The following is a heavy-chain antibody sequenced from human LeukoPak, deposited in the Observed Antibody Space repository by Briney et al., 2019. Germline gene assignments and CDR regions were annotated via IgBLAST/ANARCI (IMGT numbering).Heavy chain of an antibody. CDR2: FDPEDGET. D-gene: IGHD3-10*01. V-gene: IGHV1-24*01. CDR3: ATQYGSGSYYKRGNFDY. CDR1: GYTLTELS. J-gene: IGHJ4*02. Sequence: ASVKVSCKVSGYTLTELSMHWVRQAPGKGLEWMGGFDPEDGETIYAQKFQGRLTMTEDTSTDTAYMELSSLRSEDTAVYYCATQYGSGSYYKRGNFDYWGQGTLVTVSS.